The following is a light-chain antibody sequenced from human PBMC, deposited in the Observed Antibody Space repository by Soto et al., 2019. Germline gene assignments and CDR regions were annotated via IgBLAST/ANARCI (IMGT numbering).Light chain of an antibody. CDR3: QQSSNWPPIN. CDR1: QSVSNNY. V-gene: IGKV3-11*01. J-gene: IGKJ5*01. CDR2: DAS. Sequence: EIVLTQSPFTLSLSPVEGATLSFMASQSVSNNYLAWYQQKPGQAPRLLIYDASNRATGIPARFSGSGSGTDFTLTISSLEPEDFAVYYCQQSSNWPPINFGQGTRLEIK.